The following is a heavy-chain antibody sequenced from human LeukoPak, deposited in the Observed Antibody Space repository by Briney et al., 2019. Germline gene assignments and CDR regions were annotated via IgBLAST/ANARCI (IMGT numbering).Heavy chain of an antibody. Sequence: SETLSLTCTVSGGSISSGGYYWSWIRQHPGQGLEWIGCIYYSGSTYYNPSLKSRLTISVDTSKNQFSLKLSSVTAADTAVYYCARDRLPGLDYYYYGMDVWGQGTTVTVSS. CDR1: GGSISSGGYY. V-gene: IGHV4-31*03. CDR2: IYYSGST. CDR3: ARDRLPGLDYYYYGMDV. J-gene: IGHJ6*02. D-gene: IGHD3/OR15-3a*01.